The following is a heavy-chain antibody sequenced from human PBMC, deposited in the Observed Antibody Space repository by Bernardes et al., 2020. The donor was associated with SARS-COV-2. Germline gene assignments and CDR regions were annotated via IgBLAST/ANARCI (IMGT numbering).Heavy chain of an antibody. CDR1: GFTFSSYA. CDR3: ATSGYCSGGSCYYYYGMDV. Sequence: GGSLRLSCAASGFTFSSYAMSWVRQAPGKGLEWVSAISGSGGSTYYADSVKGRFTISRDNSKNTLYLQMNSLRAEDTAVYYCATSGYCSGGSCYYYYGMDVWGQGTTVTVSS. D-gene: IGHD2-15*01. CDR2: ISGSGGST. V-gene: IGHV3-23*01. J-gene: IGHJ6*02.